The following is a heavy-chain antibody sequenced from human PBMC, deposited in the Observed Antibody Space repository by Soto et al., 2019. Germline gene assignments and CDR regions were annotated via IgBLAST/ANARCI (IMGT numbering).Heavy chain of an antibody. CDR3: AKKLEYSGSGTYYNGRIIGAFDV. CDR2: INPSGGST. CDR1: GYTFTSYY. Sequence: ASVKVSCKASGYTFTSYYMHWVRQAPGQGLEWMGIINPSGGSTSYAQKFQGRVTMTRDTSTSTVYMELSSLRSEDTAVYYCAKKLEYSGSGTYYNGRIIGAFDVWGQGTLVTVSS. D-gene: IGHD3-10*01. V-gene: IGHV1-46*01. J-gene: IGHJ3*01.